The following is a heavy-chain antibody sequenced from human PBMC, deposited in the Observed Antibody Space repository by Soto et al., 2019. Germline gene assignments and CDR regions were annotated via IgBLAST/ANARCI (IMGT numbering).Heavy chain of an antibody. CDR1: GFTFTRYS. J-gene: IGHJ4*02. V-gene: IGHV3-21*06. Sequence: LRLSCAASGFTFTRYSMNWVRQAPGKGLEWVSSISSTTNYIYYGDSMKGRFTVSRDNAKNSLYLEMNSLRAEDTAVYYCARESEDLTSNFDYWGQGTLVTVSS. CDR2: ISSTTNYI. CDR3: ARESEDLTSNFDY.